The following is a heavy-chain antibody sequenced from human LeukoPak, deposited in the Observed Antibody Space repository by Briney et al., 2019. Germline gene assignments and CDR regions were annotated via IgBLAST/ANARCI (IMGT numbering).Heavy chain of an antibody. CDR2: IFYSRST. J-gene: IGHJ5*02. CDR3: ASSFYCSSGSGYSGWFDP. CDR1: GGSICSYY. V-gene: IGHV4-59*01. D-gene: IGHD2-15*01. Sequence: PSETLSLTCTASGGSICSYYWRWLRQPPGKGLEWIGYIFYSRSTNYNPSLKSQVTTSVNTSNNQYSLKLSPVTAADTAVYYCASSFYCSSGSGYSGWFDPCGQGTLVTVSS.